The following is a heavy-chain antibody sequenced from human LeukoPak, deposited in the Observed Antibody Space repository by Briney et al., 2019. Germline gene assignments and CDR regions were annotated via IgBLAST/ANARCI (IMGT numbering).Heavy chain of an antibody. CDR1: GGSFSGYY. Sequence: SETLSLTCAVYGGSFSGYYWSWIRQPPGKGLEWTGEINHSGSTNYNPSLKSRVTISVDTSKNQFSLKLSSVTAADTAVYYCAREKIGYYDGSGRGWFDPWGQGTLVTVSS. V-gene: IGHV4-34*01. J-gene: IGHJ5*02. D-gene: IGHD3-22*01. CDR3: AREKIGYYDGSGRGWFDP. CDR2: INHSGST.